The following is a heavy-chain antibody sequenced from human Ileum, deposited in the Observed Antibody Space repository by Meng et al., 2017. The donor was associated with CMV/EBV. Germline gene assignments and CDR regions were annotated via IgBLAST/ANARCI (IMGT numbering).Heavy chain of an antibody. J-gene: IGHJ4*02. CDR3: TRSPSITGNPFDY. D-gene: IGHD1-20*01. Sequence: SETLSLTCTVAGGSISSGGYYWSWIRQHPGKGLEWIGYIYYSESTYYNPLLKSRVTISRDTSKKKFTLNPSSVTAADTAVYYCTRSPSITGNPFDYWGQGTLVTVSS. CDR2: IYYSEST. V-gene: IGHV4-31*03. CDR1: GGSISSGGYY.